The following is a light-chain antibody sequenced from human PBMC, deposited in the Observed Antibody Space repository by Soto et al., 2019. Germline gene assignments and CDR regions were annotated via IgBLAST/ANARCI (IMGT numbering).Light chain of an antibody. J-gene: IGKJ2*01. CDR3: QQYNNLHPYT. Sequence: EIVMTQSPATLSVSPGERATLSCRASQRVSSTLALYQQKPGQAPRLLIYGASTRATGIPARFSGSGSGTEFTITIISLQSEALAGYYCQQYNNLHPYTFGQGTNLEIK. CDR1: QRVSST. CDR2: GAS. V-gene: IGKV3D-15*01.